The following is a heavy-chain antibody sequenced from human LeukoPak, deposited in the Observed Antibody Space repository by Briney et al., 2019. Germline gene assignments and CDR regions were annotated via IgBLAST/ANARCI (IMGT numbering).Heavy chain of an antibody. J-gene: IGHJ3*02. Sequence: ASVKVSCKAPGYTFTGYYMHWVRQAPGQGLEWMGWINPNSGGTNYAQKFQGRVTMTRDTSISTAYMELSRLRSDDTAVYYCARSVDDSSGHFYGVFDIWGQGTMVTVSS. D-gene: IGHD3-22*01. CDR2: INPNSGGT. V-gene: IGHV1-2*02. CDR1: GYTFTGYY. CDR3: ARSVDDSSGHFYGVFDI.